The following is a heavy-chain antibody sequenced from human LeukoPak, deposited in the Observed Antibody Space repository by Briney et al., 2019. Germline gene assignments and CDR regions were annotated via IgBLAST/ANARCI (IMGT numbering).Heavy chain of an antibody. CDR1: GFTFSTYA. J-gene: IGHJ3*02. CDR2: INSDGNRT. Sequence: GGSLRLSCAASGFTFSTYAMSWVRQAPGKGLVWVSRINSDGNRTNYADFVKGRFTISRDNAKNTLYVQINSLRAEDTAVYYCARESSDWFSDAFDIWGQGTVVTVSS. V-gene: IGHV3-74*01. CDR3: ARESSDWFSDAFDI. D-gene: IGHD6-19*01.